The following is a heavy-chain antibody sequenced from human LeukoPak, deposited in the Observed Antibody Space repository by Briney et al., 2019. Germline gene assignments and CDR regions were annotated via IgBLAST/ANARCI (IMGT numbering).Heavy chain of an antibody. D-gene: IGHD4-17*01. CDR3: ARTGSYGDHVYSLDY. CDR1: GFTVSSNY. J-gene: IGHJ4*02. Sequence: GGSLRLSCAASGFTVSSNYMSWVRQAPGKGLEWVSVIYSGGSTYYADSVKGRFTISRDNSKNTLYLQMNSLRAEDTAVYYCARTGSYGDHVYSLDYWGQGTLVTVSS. CDR2: IYSGGST. V-gene: IGHV3-53*01.